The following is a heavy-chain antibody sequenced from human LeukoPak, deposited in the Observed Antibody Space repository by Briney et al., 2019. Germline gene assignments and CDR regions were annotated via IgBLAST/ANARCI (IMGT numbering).Heavy chain of an antibody. Sequence: GGSLRLSCAASGFTFSSYVMHWVRQAPGKGLEWVAVISYDGSNKYYADSVKGRFTTSGDNSKNTLYLQMNSLRAEDTAVYYCARGDILTGSSYYWGQGTLVTVSS. CDR3: ARGDILTGSSYY. D-gene: IGHD3-9*01. V-gene: IGHV3-30*04. CDR1: GFTFSSYV. CDR2: ISYDGSNK. J-gene: IGHJ4*02.